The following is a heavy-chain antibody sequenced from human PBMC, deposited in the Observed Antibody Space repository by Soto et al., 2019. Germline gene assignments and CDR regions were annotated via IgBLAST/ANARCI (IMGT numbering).Heavy chain of an antibody. J-gene: IGHJ6*02. D-gene: IGHD2-8*01. CDR1: GYTFTDNY. CDR3: ARGDSTDCSNGVCSFFYNHDMDV. V-gene: IGHV1-2*02. CDR2: INPNSGGT. Sequence: ASVKVSCKASGYTFTDNYIHWVRQAPGQGLDWMGWINPNSGGTSYAQKFQGRVTMTRDTSISTAYMELSSLRSDDTAVYYCARGDSTDCSNGVCSFFYNHDMDVWGQGTTVTVSS.